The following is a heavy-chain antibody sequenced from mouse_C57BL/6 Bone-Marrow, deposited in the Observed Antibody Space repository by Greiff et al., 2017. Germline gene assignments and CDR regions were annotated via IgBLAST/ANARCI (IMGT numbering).Heavy chain of an antibody. J-gene: IGHJ1*03. D-gene: IGHD1-1*01. CDR2: IDPSDSYT. CDR1: GYTFTSYW. V-gene: IGHV1-59*01. Sequence: QVQLQQPGAELVRPGTSVKLSCKASGYTFTSYWMHWVKQRPGQGLEWIGVIDPSDSYTNYNQKLKGKATLTVDTSSSTSYMQLSRLTSEDSAVYYCAISFFITTLVDWYFDVWGTGTTVTASS. CDR3: AISFFITTLVDWYFDV.